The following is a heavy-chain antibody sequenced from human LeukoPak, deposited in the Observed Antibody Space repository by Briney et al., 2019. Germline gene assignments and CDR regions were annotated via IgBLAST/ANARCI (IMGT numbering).Heavy chain of an antibody. J-gene: IGHJ4*02. Sequence: VASVKVFCKASGYTFTSYYMRWVRQAPGQGLEWMGIINPSGGSTSYAQKCQGRVTMTRDMSTSTVYMELSSLRSEDTAVYYCASHAGEKDYYDSSGLDYWGQGTLVTVSS. V-gene: IGHV1-46*01. D-gene: IGHD3-22*01. CDR3: ASHAGEKDYYDSSGLDY. CDR1: GYTFTSYY. CDR2: INPSGGST.